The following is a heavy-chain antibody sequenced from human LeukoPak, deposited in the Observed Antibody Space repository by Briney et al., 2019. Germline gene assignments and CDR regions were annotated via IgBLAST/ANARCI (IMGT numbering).Heavy chain of an antibody. Sequence: GSSVKVSCKASGGTFSSYAISWVRPAPGQGLEWMGGIIPIFGTANYAQKFQGRVTITADKSTSTAYMELSSLRSEDTAVYYCARSLYYDILTGYYYYFDYWGQGTLVTVSS. CDR3: ARSLYYDILTGYYYYFDY. J-gene: IGHJ4*02. V-gene: IGHV1-69*06. CDR1: GGTFSSYA. CDR2: IIPIFGTA. D-gene: IGHD3-9*01.